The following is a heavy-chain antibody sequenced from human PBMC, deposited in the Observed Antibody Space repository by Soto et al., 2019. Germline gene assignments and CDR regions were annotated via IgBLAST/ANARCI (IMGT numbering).Heavy chain of an antibody. V-gene: IGHV3-30*18. Sequence: QVQLVESGGGVVQPGRSLRLSCAASGFTFSSYGMHWVRQAPGKGLECVAGISYDGSNKYYADSVKGRYTFSRDNSKNTLYLQMNSLRAEDTAVYYCAKASSWPDYGMDVWGQGTTVTVSS. CDR2: ISYDGSNK. J-gene: IGHJ6*02. D-gene: IGHD6-13*01. CDR3: AKASSWPDYGMDV. CDR1: GFTFSSYG.